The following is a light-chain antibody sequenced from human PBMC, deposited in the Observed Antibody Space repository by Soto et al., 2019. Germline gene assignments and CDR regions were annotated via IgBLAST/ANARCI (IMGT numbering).Light chain of an antibody. CDR2: VNSDGSH. CDR1: SGHSSYA. Sequence: QLVLTQSPSASASLGASVKLTCTLSSGHSSYAIAWHQQQPEKRPRYLMKVNSDGSHIKGDGIPDRFSGSSSGAERYLTISSLQSEDEADYYCQTWGTGIRVFGGGTKLTVL. J-gene: IGLJ3*02. V-gene: IGLV4-69*01. CDR3: QTWGTGIRV.